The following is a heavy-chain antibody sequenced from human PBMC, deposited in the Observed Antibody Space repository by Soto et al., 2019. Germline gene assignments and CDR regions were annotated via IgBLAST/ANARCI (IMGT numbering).Heavy chain of an antibody. D-gene: IGHD6-6*01. CDR1: GYTLTSYA. V-gene: IGHV1-3*01. J-gene: IGHJ4*02. CDR3: ATESSSSFDY. CDR2: INAGNGNT. Sequence: GSVKVFCKASGYTLTSYAMHLVRQAPGQRLEWMGWINAGNGNTKYSQKFQGRVTITRDTSASTAYMELSSLRSEDTAVYYCATESSSSFDYWGQGTLFTGSS.